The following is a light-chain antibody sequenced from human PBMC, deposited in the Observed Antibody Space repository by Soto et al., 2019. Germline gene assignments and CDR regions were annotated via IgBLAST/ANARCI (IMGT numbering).Light chain of an antibody. CDR3: QQYGSSPRLT. J-gene: IGKJ4*01. CDR1: RSVSSGY. V-gene: IGKV3-20*01. CDR2: DAS. Sequence: DIVLTQSPGTLSLSPGERATLSCRASRSVSSGYLAWYQQKPGQAPRLLIYDASSRAAGIPDRFSGSGSGTDFTLTINRLAPEDFAVYYCQQYGSSPRLTFGGGTKVEI.